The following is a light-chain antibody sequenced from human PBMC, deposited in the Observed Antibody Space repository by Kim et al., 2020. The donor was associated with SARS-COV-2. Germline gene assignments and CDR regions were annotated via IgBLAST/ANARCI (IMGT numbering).Light chain of an antibody. V-gene: IGLV3-1*01. CDR1: NWGDYD. CDR3: QAWDSSTVV. J-gene: IGLJ2*01. Sequence: VSPGQTASITCSGDNWGDYDACWYQQKPGQSPVLVFYQDSKRPSGTPERFSASNSGNAATLTIGGTQAMDEADYYCQAWDSSTVVFGGGTQLTVL. CDR2: QDS.